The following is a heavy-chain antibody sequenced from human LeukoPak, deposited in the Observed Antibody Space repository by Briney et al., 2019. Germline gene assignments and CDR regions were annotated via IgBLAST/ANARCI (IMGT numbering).Heavy chain of an antibody. V-gene: IGHV1-24*01. CDR2: FDPEDGET. J-gene: IGHJ4*02. Sequence: VKVSCKVSGYTLTELSVHWVRQAPGKGLEWMGGFDPEDGETIYAQKFQGRVTMTEDTSTDTAYMELSSLRSEDTAVYYCAIILQRVAVADNFDYWGQGTLVTVSS. D-gene: IGHD6-19*01. CDR1: GYTLTELS. CDR3: AIILQRVAVADNFDY.